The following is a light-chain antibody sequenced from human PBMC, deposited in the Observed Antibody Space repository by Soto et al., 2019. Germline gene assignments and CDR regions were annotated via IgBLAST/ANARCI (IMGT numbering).Light chain of an antibody. CDR2: AAS. CDR1: QGISTN. J-gene: IGKJ4*01. CDR3: QQCNTYPLN. Sequence: DIQMTQSPSSLSASVGDTITITCRASQGISTNLAWFQQKPVKAPKALIYAASILRSGVPSRFSGSGSGTDFARTISSLQPDDFASYYCQQCNTYPLNFGGGTKVEVK. V-gene: IGKV1-16*01.